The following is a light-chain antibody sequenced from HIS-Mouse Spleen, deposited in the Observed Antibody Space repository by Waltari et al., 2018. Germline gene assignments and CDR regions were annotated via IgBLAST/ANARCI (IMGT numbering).Light chain of an antibody. V-gene: IGLV3-10*01. CDR1: ALPKKY. J-gene: IGLJ2*01. Sequence: SYELTHPPSVSVSPGQTARITCSGDALPKKYANWYQQKSGPAPVLVIYEDSKRPSGIPERFSGSSSGTMATLTISGAQVEDEADYYCYSTDSSGNHRVFGGGTKLTVL. CDR3: YSTDSSGNHRV. CDR2: EDS.